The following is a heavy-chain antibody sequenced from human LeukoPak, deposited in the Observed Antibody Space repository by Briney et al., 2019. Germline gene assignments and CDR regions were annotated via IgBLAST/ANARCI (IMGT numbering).Heavy chain of an antibody. CDR1: GFTFSSYG. J-gene: IGHJ4*02. CDR3: ARDKECCEQLVPID. V-gene: IGHV3-23*01. Sequence: GGTLRLSCAASGFTFSSYGMSWGHQAPGKGLEWVSGISAGGSNTYYADSVMGRFTISRDNSKNTLYLQMNSLRAEDTAVYYCARDKECCEQLVPIDWGQGTLVTVSS. CDR2: ISAGGSNT. D-gene: IGHD6-6*01.